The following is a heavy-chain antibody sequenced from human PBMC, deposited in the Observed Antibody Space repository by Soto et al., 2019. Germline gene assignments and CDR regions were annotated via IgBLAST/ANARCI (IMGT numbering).Heavy chain of an antibody. CDR2: FDPEDGET. CDR1: GYTFTSYD. CDR3: ATGRGVAQAFDI. V-gene: IGHV1-24*01. J-gene: IGHJ3*02. Sequence: ASVKVSCKASGYTFTSYDINWVRQAPGKGLEWMGGFDPEDGETIYAQKFQGRVTMTEDTSTDTAYMELSSLRSEDTAVYYCATGRGVAQAFDIWGQGTMVTVSS. D-gene: IGHD3-10*01.